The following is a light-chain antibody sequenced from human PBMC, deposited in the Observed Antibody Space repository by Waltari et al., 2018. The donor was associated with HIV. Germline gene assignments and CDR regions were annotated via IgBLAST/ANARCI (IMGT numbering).Light chain of an antibody. V-gene: IGLV2-23*02. CDR2: EVT. J-gene: IGLJ1*01. Sequence: QSALTQPAPVSGSPGQSITISCTGTNSDVGTYNLVSWYQQHPGKAPQLMIYEVTKRPSGVSSRFSGSKTGNTASLTISGLQPEDEADYYCYSYAGREGLLHVFGTGTKVTVL. CDR1: NSDVGTYNL. CDR3: YSYAGREGLLHV.